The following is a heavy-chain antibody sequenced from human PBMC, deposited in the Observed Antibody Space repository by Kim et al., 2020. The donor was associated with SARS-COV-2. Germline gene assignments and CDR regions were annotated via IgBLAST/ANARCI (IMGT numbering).Heavy chain of an antibody. V-gene: IGHV3-74*01. CDR2: VNSDGSST. J-gene: IGHJ4*02. D-gene: IGHD3-16*01. Sequence: GGSLRLSCVASGFTFSSYWMHWVRQAPGKGLEWVARVNSDGSSTCYVDSVKGRFTISRDNSKHTLYLQMNSLRTEDTAVYYCARLTTGYVWAEFDYWGQG. CDR3: ARLTTGYVWAEFDY. CDR1: GFTFSSYW.